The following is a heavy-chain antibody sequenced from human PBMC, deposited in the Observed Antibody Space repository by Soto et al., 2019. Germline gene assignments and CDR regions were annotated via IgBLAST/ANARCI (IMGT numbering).Heavy chain of an antibody. Sequence: GGSLRLSCAASGFTFSSYSMNWVRQAPGKGLEWVSSISSSSYIYYADSVKGRFTISRDSAKNSLYLQMNSLRAEDTAVYYCARDASYYDYVWGSYRPPPYYFDYWGQGTLVTVSS. CDR1: GFTFSSYS. CDR2: ISSSSYI. V-gene: IGHV3-21*01. CDR3: ARDASYYDYVWGSYRPPPYYFDY. D-gene: IGHD3-16*02. J-gene: IGHJ4*02.